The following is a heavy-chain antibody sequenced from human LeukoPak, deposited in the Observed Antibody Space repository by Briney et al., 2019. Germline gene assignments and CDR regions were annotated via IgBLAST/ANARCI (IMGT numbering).Heavy chain of an antibody. CDR3: LKGGWGYTFDS. D-gene: IGHD5-12*01. V-gene: IGHV3-23*01. Sequence: PGGSLRLSCAASGFTFSNYGMSWVRQAPGKGLEWVSVISGSGANTYYADSVKGRFTISRDNSKNTLYLQMNSLRAEDMALYYCLKGGWGYTFDSWGQGTLVTVSS. J-gene: IGHJ4*02. CDR1: GFTFSNYG. CDR2: ISGSGANT.